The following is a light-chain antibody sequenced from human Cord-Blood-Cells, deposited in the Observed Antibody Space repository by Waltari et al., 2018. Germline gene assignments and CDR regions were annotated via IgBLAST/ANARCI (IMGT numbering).Light chain of an antibody. CDR1: SSNIGSNF. CDR3: AAWDDSLSGAV. CDR2: RNN. V-gene: IGLV1-47*01. J-gene: IGLJ7*01. Sequence: QPVLTQPPPASGTPGQRVTLSCSRSSSNIGSNFVSWYQQLPATAPKLLIYRNNQRPSGVPDRFSGSKSGTSASLAISGLRSEDEADYYCAAWDDSLSGAVFGGGTQLTVL.